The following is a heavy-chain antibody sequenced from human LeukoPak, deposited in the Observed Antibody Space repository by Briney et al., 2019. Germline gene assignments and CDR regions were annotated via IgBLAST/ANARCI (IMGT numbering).Heavy chain of an antibody. CDR2: INPNSGGT. CDR3: AREPDYVSSLDP. D-gene: IGHD4-17*01. V-gene: IGHV1-2*06. Sequence: ASVTVSFTASGYTFTVYYMHWVRQAPGQGLEWMGRINPNSGGTNYAQKFQGRVTMTRDTSISTAYMELSRLRSDDTAVYYCAREPDYVSSLDPWGQGTLVTVSS. J-gene: IGHJ5*02. CDR1: GYTFTVYY.